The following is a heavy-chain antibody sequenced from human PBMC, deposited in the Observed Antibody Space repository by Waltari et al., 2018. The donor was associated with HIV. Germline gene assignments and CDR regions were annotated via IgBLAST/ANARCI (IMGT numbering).Heavy chain of an antibody. D-gene: IGHD6-13*01. J-gene: IGHJ4*02. V-gene: IGHV1-69-2*01. CDR2: IDPEDGET. Sequence: EVHLVQSRPEVMTPGATLTLSCRVSGYTFTHHYIPWVQEAPGKGLEWMGLIDPEDGETEYAEKFQGRLTITADTSLDTVYMERTSLRSDDAAVYYCASLAAAGYFDAWGQGTLLTVSS. CDR3: ASLAAAGYFDA. CDR1: GYTFTHHY.